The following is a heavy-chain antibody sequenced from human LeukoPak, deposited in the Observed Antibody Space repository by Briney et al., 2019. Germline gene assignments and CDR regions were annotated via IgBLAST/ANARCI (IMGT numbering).Heavy chain of an antibody. CDR1: GGSISSGGYY. D-gene: IGHD2-15*01. Sequence: SETLSLTCTVSGGSISSGGYYWSWIRQHPGKGLEWIGYIYYSGSTYYNPSLKSRVTISVDTSKNQFSLKLSSVTAADTAVYYCARVKVLLMAGMDVWGQGPRSPSP. J-gene: IGHJ6*02. V-gene: IGHV4-31*03. CDR2: IYYSGST. CDR3: ARVKVLLMAGMDV.